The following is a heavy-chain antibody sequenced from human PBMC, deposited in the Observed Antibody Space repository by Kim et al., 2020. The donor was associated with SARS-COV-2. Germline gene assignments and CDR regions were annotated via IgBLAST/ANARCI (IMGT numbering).Heavy chain of an antibody. V-gene: IGHV3-23*01. CDR1: GFTFSHSA. CDR3: AKGGHLSSFDP. CDR2: ISGNGDET. J-gene: IGHJ5*02. Sequence: GGSLRLSCAASGFTFSHSALTWVRQAPGKGLEWVSTISGNGDETFYASSVKGRFTISRDNVKNSGFLQMNSLRADDTALYYCAKGGHLSSFDPWGQGTPVP.